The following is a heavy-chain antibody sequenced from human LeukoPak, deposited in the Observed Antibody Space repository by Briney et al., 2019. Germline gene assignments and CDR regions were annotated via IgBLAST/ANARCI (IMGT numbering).Heavy chain of an antibody. CDR2: ISGSGGST. J-gene: IGHJ3*02. V-gene: IGHV3-23*01. CDR1: GFTFSSYA. CDR3: AKDKANWNYVSDAFDM. D-gene: IGHD1-7*01. Sequence: PGGSLRLSCAASGFTFSSYAMSWVRQAPGKGLEWVSAISGSGGSTYYADSVKGRFTISRDNSKNTLYLQMNSLRAEDTAVYYCAKDKANWNYVSDAFDMWGQGTMVTVSS.